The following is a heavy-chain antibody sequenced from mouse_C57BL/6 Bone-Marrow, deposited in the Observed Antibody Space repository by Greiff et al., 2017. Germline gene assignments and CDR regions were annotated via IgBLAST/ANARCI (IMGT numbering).Heavy chain of an antibody. V-gene: IGHV5-17*01. CDR1: GFTFSDYG. J-gene: IGHJ3*01. CDR2: ISSGSSTI. CDR3: SRQGGWLGCFAY. Sequence: DVQLVESGGGLVKPGGSLKLSCAASGFTFSDYGMHWVRQAPEKGLEWVAYISSGSSTIYYADTVKGRFTISRDNAKNTLFLQMTSLRSEDTAMYYCSRQGGWLGCFAYWGQGTLVTVSA. D-gene: IGHD2-3*01.